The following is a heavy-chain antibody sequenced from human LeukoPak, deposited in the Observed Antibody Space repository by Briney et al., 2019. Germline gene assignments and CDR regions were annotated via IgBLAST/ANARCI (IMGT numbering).Heavy chain of an antibody. J-gene: IGHJ6*02. CDR1: GYTLTELS. CDR3: ARAAFCSGGSCSFNYYYYGMDV. Sequence: ASVKVSCKVSGYTLTELSMHWVRQAPGKGLEWMGGFDPEDGETIYVQKFQGRVTMTEDTSTDTAYMELSSLRSEDTAVYYCARAAFCSGGSCSFNYYYYGMDVWGQGTTVTVSS. CDR2: FDPEDGET. D-gene: IGHD2-15*01. V-gene: IGHV1-24*01.